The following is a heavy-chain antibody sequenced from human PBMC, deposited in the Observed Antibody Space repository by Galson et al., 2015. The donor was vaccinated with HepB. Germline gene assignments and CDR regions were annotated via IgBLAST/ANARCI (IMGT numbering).Heavy chain of an antibody. CDR3: GREVGSSENMDA. V-gene: IGHV1-46*01. CDR1: GYSFTNYH. CDR2: INPSSGRT. J-gene: IGHJ6*02. Sequence: SVKVSCKASGYSFTNYHIHWVRQAPGQGLEWMAMINPSSGRTTYAQKFQDRVSMTRDTSTSTVYMELGSLRFEDTAIYYCGREVGSSENMDAWGQGTTVTVSS. D-gene: IGHD6-13*01.